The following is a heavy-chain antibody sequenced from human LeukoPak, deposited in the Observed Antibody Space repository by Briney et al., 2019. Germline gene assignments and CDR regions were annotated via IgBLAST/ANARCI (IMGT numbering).Heavy chain of an antibody. CDR3: ARGPGYSSGWYVLSVDY. J-gene: IGHJ4*02. CDR2: ISYDGSIK. D-gene: IGHD6-19*01. Sequence: GGSLRLSCAASGFTFSSYAMHWVRQAPGKGLEWVAVISYDGSIKYYADSVKGRFTTSRDNSKNMLYLQMNSLSAEDMAVYYCARGPGYSSGWYVLSVDYWGQGTLVTVSS. V-gene: IGHV3-30-3*01. CDR1: GFTFSSYA.